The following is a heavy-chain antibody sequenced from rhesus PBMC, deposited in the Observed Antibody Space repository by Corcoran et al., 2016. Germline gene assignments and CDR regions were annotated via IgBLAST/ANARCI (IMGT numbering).Heavy chain of an antibody. CDR2: IGGSSGST. CDR3: AGVGSGWCLDY. Sequence: QVQLQESGPGLVKPSETRSLTCAVAGYSISRGHGWSWIRQPPGKGLEWIGYIGGSSGSTNYNPSPRSRLTLSNDASKNHFSLELSSVTAAATAGYYCAGVGSGWCLDYWGQGVLVTVSS. D-gene: IGHD2-21*01. CDR1: GYSISRGHG. J-gene: IGHJ4*01. V-gene: IGHV4-127*01.